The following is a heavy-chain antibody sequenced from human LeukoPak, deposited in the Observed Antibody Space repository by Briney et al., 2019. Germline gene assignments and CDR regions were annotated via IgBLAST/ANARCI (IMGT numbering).Heavy chain of an antibody. J-gene: IGHJ6*02. V-gene: IGHV1-18*01. D-gene: IGHD3-22*01. CDR3: ARGVSFYYDSSGQGDYYYYYGMDV. Sequence: ASVKVSCKASGYTFTSYGISWVRQAPGQGLEWMGWISAYNGNTNYAQKLQGRVTMTTDTSTSTAYMELRSLRSDDTAVYYCARGVSFYYDSSGQGDYYYYYGMDVWGQGTTVTVSS. CDR2: ISAYNGNT. CDR1: GYTFTSYG.